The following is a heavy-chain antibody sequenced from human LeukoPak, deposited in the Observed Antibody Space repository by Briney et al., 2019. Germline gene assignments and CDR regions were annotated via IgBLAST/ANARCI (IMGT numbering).Heavy chain of an antibody. D-gene: IGHD6-13*01. CDR3: AMRLAAPGNAFDI. Sequence: SVKVSCKASGGTFSSYAISWVRQAPGQGLEWMGGIIPIFGTANYAQKFQGRVTITTDESTSTAYMELSSLRSEDTAVYYCAMRLAAPGNAFDIWGQGTKVTVSS. CDR1: GGTFSSYA. CDR2: IIPIFGTA. V-gene: IGHV1-69*05. J-gene: IGHJ3*02.